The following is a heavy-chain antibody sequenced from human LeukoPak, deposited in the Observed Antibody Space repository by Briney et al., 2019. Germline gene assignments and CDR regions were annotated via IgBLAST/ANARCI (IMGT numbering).Heavy chain of an antibody. V-gene: IGHV3-30*04. CDR1: GFTFSNYA. Sequence: GGSLRLSCAASGFTFSNYAMHWVRQAPGKGLEWVAIISYDGSNIYYADSVKGRFTISRDNAKNSLYLHMNSLRAEDTAVYYCARLRCSSTSCYTWGFDYWGQGTLVTVSS. CDR3: ARLRCSSTSCYTWGFDY. D-gene: IGHD2-2*02. J-gene: IGHJ4*02. CDR2: ISYDGSNI.